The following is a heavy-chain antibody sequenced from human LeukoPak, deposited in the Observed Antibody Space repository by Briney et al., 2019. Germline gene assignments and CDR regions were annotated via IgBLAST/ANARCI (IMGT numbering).Heavy chain of an antibody. CDR3: AKVASQRGYSYGYYYYGMDV. V-gene: IGHV3-23*01. CDR1: GFTFSSYV. CDR2: ISGSGGST. J-gene: IGHJ6*02. D-gene: IGHD5-18*01. Sequence: QSGGSLRLSCAASGFTFSSYVMSWVRQAPGKGLEWVSGISGSGGSTFYADSVKGRFTISRDNSKNTLYLQMNSLRAEDTAVYYCAKVASQRGYSYGYYYYGMDVWGQGTTVTVSS.